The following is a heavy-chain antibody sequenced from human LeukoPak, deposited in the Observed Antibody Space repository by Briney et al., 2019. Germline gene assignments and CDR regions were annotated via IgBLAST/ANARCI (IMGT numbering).Heavy chain of an antibody. CDR3: AKARYDGEVMIAATDY. CDR1: GFTFSNYA. CDR2: ITGTSGRT. V-gene: IGHV3-23*01. Sequence: GGSLRLSCEASGFTFSNYAMAWVRQAPGKGLEWVSLITGTSGRTYYAASVKGRFTISRDNSKNTLYLQMNNLRADDTAVYYCAKARYDGEVMIAATDYWGQGTLVTVSS. D-gene: IGHD2-15*01. J-gene: IGHJ4*02.